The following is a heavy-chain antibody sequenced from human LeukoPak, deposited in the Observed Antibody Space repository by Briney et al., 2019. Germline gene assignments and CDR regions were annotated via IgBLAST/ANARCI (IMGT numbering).Heavy chain of an antibody. CDR3: ARQGNGDLYYFDY. V-gene: IGHV4-34*01. D-gene: IGHD4-17*01. Sequence: PSETLSLTCAVYGGSFSGYYWSWIRQPPGKGLEWIGEINHSGSTKYNPSLKSQITISVDTSKNQFSLKLSSVTAADTAMYYCARQGNGDLYYFDYWGQGTLVTVSS. CDR2: INHSGST. J-gene: IGHJ4*02. CDR1: GGSFSGYY.